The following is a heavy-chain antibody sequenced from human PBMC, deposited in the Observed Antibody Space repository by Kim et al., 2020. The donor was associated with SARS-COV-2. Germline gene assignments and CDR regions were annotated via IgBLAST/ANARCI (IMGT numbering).Heavy chain of an antibody. Sequence: ASVKVSCKASGYTFISYALHWVRQAPGQRLEWMGWTSAGNDNTKFSQKFQGRVTISRDTSASTVYMELSSLRSEDTAVYYCARGGNWNDAFDYCGQGTLV. CDR1: GYTFISYA. V-gene: IGHV1-3*01. D-gene: IGHD1-1*01. CDR2: TSAGNDNT. CDR3: ARGGNWNDAFDY. J-gene: IGHJ4*02.